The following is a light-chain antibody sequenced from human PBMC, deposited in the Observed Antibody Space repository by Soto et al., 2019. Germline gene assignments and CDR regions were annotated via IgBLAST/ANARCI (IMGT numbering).Light chain of an antibody. CDR1: SSDVGGYNY. Sequence: QSALTQPRSVSGSPGQSVTISCTGTSSDVGGYNYVSWYQQHPGKAPKVMIYDVSERPSGVPDRFSGSKSGNTASLTISGLQAEDEADYYCCSYEGSPSYVLGTGTKVTVL. V-gene: IGLV2-11*01. CDR2: DVS. J-gene: IGLJ1*01. CDR3: CSYEGSPSYV.